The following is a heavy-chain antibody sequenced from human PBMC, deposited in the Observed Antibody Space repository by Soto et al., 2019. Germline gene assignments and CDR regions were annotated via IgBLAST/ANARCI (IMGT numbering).Heavy chain of an antibody. CDR3: AGYCSGGSCYPAGAFEF. D-gene: IGHD2-15*01. J-gene: IGHJ3*01. Sequence: QVQLQESGPGLVKPSQTLSLTCTVSGGPIASGAYYWTWIRQNPGKGLEWIGYIYHSGSTYYNPSLQSRVSISVDTSKNQFSLNLTSVTAADTAIYYCAGYCSGGSCYPAGAFEFWGQGTMVTVSS. CDR2: IYHSGST. V-gene: IGHV4-31*03. CDR1: GGPIASGAYY.